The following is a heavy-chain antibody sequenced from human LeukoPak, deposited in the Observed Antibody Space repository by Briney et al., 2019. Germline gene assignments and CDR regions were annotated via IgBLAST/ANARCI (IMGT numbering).Heavy chain of an antibody. CDR1: GYSFNTFT. CDR2: VYPLDSET. V-gene: IGHV5-51*01. J-gene: IGHJ4*02. D-gene: IGHD2/OR15-2a*01. CDR3: VRHNTGADY. Sequence: GESLNISCQTSGYSFNTFTSAWVRQAPGRGLEWIGLVYPLDSETRYGPYFQGQVTISADKSTSSAFLKWDSREASDTVMYYGVRHNTGADYCGQESLVTVSS.